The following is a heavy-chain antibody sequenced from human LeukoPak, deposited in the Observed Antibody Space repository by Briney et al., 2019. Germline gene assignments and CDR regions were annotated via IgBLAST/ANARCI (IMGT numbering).Heavy chain of an antibody. CDR3: ARGSRYYGSGSYFYYYYYMDV. Sequence: ASETLSLTCAVYGGSFSGYYWSWIRQPPGKGLEWIGEINHSGSTNYNPSLKSRVAISVDTSKNQFSLKLSSVTAADTAVYYCARGSRYYGSGSYFYYYYYMDVWGKGTTVTVSS. V-gene: IGHV4-34*01. D-gene: IGHD3-10*01. CDR2: INHSGST. J-gene: IGHJ6*03. CDR1: GGSFSGYY.